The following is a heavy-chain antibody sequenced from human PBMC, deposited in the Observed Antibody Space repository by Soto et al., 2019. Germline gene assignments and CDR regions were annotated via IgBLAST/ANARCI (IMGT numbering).Heavy chain of an antibody. D-gene: IGHD3-3*01. V-gene: IGHV3-7*01. CDR2: IKQDGSEK. CDR3: ARARRRYYDFWSGYYKEDYYYHGMDV. J-gene: IGHJ6*02. Sequence: GSLRLSCAASGFTFSSYWMSWVRQAPGKGLEWVANIKQDGSEKYYVDSVKGRFTISRDNAKNSLYLQMNSLRAEDTAVYYCARARRRYYDFWSGYYKEDYYYHGMDVWGQGTTVTVSS. CDR1: GFTFSSYW.